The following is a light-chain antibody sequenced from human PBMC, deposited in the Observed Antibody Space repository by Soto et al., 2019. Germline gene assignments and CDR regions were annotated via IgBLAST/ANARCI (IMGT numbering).Light chain of an antibody. V-gene: IGLV1-51*01. CDR3: GTWDSSLSAVL. Sequence: QSALTQPPSVSAAPGQKVTISCSGSNSNIGNNYVSWYQQLPGTAPKLLIYDNNERPSGIPDRFSGSKSGTSATLGITGLQTGDEADYYCGTWDSSLSAVLFGGGTKLTVL. CDR2: DNN. J-gene: IGLJ2*01. CDR1: NSNIGNNY.